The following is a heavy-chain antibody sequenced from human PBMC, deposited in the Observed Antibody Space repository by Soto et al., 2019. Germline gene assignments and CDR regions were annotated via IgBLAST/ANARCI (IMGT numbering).Heavy chain of an antibody. CDR3: ARDRIGTSDY. V-gene: IGHV3-30-3*01. D-gene: IGHD1-1*01. J-gene: IGHJ4*02. CDR2: ISSDGNNK. CDR1: GFTFSSYA. Sequence: QVQLLESGGGMVQPGNSVRISCAASGFTFSSYAMHWVRQAPGKGLEWVSIISSDGNNKYYGDSVKGRFTISRGNSKNTLYLQMNSLRVEDTAVYYCARDRIGTSDYWGQGTLVAVSS.